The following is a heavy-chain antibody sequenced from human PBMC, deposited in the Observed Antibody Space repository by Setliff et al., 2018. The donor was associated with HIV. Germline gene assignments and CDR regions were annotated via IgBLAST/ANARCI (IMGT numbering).Heavy chain of an antibody. D-gene: IGHD3-9*01. CDR2: IYYSGST. Sequence: PSETLSLTCAVYGGSFTGYYWSWIRQSPERGLEWIGGIYYSGSTNYNPSLRSRVTISVDTSKNQVSLRLTSVTSADTALYYCARESQQYYDILTGFNYYYGMDVWGRGITVTVSS. J-gene: IGHJ6*02. CDR3: ARESQQYYDILTGFNYYYGMDV. V-gene: IGHV4-59*01. CDR1: GGSFTGYY.